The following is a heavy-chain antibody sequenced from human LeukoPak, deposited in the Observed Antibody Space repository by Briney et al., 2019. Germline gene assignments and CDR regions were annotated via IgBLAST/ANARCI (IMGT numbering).Heavy chain of an antibody. CDR2: ISAYNGNT. CDR1: GYTFTSYG. V-gene: IGHV1-18*01. Sequence: ASVKVSCKASGYTFTSYGISRVRQAPGQGLEWMGWISAYNGNTNYAQKLQGRVTMTTDTSTSTVYMELRSLRSDDTAVYYCAREGYCSGGSCETNLPFDPWGQGTLVTVSS. J-gene: IGHJ5*02. CDR3: AREGYCSGGSCETNLPFDP. D-gene: IGHD2-15*01.